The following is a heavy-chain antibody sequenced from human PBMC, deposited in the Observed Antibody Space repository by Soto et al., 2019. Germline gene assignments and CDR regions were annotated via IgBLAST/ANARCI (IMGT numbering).Heavy chain of an antibody. CDR2: INPNSGGT. CDR1: GGTFSSYA. J-gene: IGHJ5*02. Sequence: GASVKVSCKASGGTFSSYAISWVRQAPGQGLEWMGWINPNSGGTNYAQKFQGRVTMTRDTSISTACMELSRLRSDDTAVYYCARGSDIVLMVYAILGWFDPWGQGTLVTVSS. V-gene: IGHV1-2*02. CDR3: ARGSDIVLMVYAILGWFDP. D-gene: IGHD2-8*01.